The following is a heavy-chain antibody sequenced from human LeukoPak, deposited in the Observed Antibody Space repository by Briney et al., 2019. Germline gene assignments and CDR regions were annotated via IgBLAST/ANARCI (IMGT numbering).Heavy chain of an antibody. CDR3: ARHGTHYDYVWGSYRDSFDY. J-gene: IGHJ4*02. CDR1: GGSISSYY. CDR2: IYYSGST. V-gene: IGHV4-59*08. Sequence: PSETLSLTCTVSGGSISSYYWSWIRQPPGKGLEWIGYIYYSGSTNYNPSLKSRVTISVDTSKNQFSLKLSSVTAADTAVYYCARHGTHYDYVWGSYRDSFDYWGQGILVTVSS. D-gene: IGHD3-16*02.